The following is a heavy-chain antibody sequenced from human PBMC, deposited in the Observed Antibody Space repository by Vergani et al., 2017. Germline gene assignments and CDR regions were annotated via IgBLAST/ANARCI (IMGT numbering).Heavy chain of an antibody. CDR2: INYSGST. D-gene: IGHD3-10*01. J-gene: IGHJ6*04. Sequence: QVQLQESGPGLVKPSETLSLTCTVSGGSISSYNWSWIRQPQGKGLEWIGYINYSGSTNYNPSLKSRVTISVATSKNQFSLKLSSVTASDTAVYYCERYHGFGELGKWGKGTTVTVSS. CDR1: GGSISSYN. CDR3: ERYHGFGELGK. V-gene: IGHV4-59*01.